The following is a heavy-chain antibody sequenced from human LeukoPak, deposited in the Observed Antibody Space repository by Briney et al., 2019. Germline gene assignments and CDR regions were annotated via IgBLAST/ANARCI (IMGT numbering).Heavy chain of an antibody. Sequence: GGSLRLSCAASGFTVSDTYMTWVRQPPGKGLEWVSSISSSSSYRYYADSVKGRFTISRDNAKNSLHLQMNSLRAEDTAVYYCMSYAGRSDDYWGQGTLVTVSS. CDR3: MSYAGRSDDY. CDR1: GFTVSDTY. J-gene: IGHJ4*02. D-gene: IGHD3-16*01. V-gene: IGHV3-21*01. CDR2: ISSSSSYR.